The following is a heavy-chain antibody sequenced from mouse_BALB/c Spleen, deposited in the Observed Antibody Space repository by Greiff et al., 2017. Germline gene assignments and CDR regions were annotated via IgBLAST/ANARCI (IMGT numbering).Heavy chain of an antibody. CDR3: ARSYDGYPWFAY. CDR1: GFTFSSFG. J-gene: IGHJ3*01. D-gene: IGHD2-3*01. Sequence: DVQLVESGGGLVQPGGSRKLSCAASGFTFSSFGMHWVRQAPEKGLEWVAYTSSGSSTIYYAGTVKGRFTISRDNPKNTLFLQMTSLRSEDTAMYYCARSYDGYPWFAYWGQGTLVTVSA. CDR2: TSSGSSTI. V-gene: IGHV5-17*02.